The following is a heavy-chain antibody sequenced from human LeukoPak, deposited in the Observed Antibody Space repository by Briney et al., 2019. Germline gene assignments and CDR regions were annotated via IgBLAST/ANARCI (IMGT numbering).Heavy chain of an antibody. D-gene: IGHD5-24*01. CDR3: ARDLGDGYNFDAFDI. CDR1: GGSISSSTYY. CDR2: IYYSGST. J-gene: IGHJ3*02. Sequence: SETLSLTCIVSGGSISSSTYYWGWIRQPPGRGLDWIGYIYYSGSTNYNPSLKCRVTISVDTSKNQFSLKLSSVTAADTAVYYCARDLGDGYNFDAFDIWGQGTMVTVSS. V-gene: IGHV4-61*01.